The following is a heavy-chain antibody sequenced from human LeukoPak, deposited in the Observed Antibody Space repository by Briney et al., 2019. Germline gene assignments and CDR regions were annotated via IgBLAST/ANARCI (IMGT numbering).Heavy chain of an antibody. D-gene: IGHD2-2*01. CDR2: ISYDGSNK. CDR1: GFTFSSYG. J-gene: IGHJ6*03. V-gene: IGHV3-30*03. Sequence: GGSLRLSCAASGFTFSSYGMHWVRQAPGKGLEWVAVISYDGSNKYYADSVKGRFTISRDNSKNTLYLQMNSLRAEDTAVYYCSRDFCSSTSCFYYYYYYMDVWGKGTTVTVSS. CDR3: SRDFCSSTSCFYYYYYYMDV.